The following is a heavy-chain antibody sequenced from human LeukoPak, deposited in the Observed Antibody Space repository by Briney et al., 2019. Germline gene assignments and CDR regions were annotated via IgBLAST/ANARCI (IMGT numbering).Heavy chain of an antibody. J-gene: IGHJ4*02. D-gene: IGHD6-13*01. CDR2: ISSSSGTI. CDR1: GFIFSSYS. Sequence: GGSLRLSCVGSGFIFSSYSMNWVRQAPGKGLEWISYISSSSGTIYYADSVKGRFTISRDNSKNTLYLQMNSLRAEDTAVYYCARAGPSSSWHQFDYWGQGTLVTVSS. V-gene: IGHV3-48*01. CDR3: ARAGPSSSWHQFDY.